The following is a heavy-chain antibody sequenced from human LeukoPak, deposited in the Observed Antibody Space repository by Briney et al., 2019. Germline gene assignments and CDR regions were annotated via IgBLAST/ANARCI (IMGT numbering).Heavy chain of an antibody. CDR2: IYYSGST. V-gene: IGHV4-39*01. J-gene: IGHJ4*02. D-gene: IGHD3-10*01. CDR3: ARGESYGSGSYYFDDY. Sequence: SETLSLTCTVSGGSISSSSYYWGWIRQPPGKGLEWIGSIYYSGSTYYNPSLKSRVTISVDASKNQFSLKLGSVTAAGTAVYYCARGESYGSGSYYFDDYWGQGTLVTVSS. CDR1: GGSISSSSYY.